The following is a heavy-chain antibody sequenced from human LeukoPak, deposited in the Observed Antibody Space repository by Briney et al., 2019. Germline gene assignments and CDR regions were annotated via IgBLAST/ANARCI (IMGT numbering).Heavy chain of an antibody. CDR3: AREKTRWVAAAGTRSRYYYYYMDV. D-gene: IGHD6-13*01. J-gene: IGHJ6*03. CDR2: IIPIFGTA. Sequence: SVKVSCKASGGTFSSYAISWVRQTPGQGLEWMGGIIPIFGTANYAQKFQGRVTITADESTSTAYMELSSLRSEDTAVYYCAREKTRWVAAAGTRSRYYYYYMDVWGKGTTVTVSS. V-gene: IGHV1-69*01. CDR1: GGTFSSYA.